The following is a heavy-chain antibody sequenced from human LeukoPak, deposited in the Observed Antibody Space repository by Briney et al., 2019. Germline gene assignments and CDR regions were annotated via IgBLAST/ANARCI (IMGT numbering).Heavy chain of an antibody. CDR1: GGSISSGNYY. CDR3: ARGQDYVWGSPSA. D-gene: IGHD3-16*01. Sequence: SETLSLTCTVSGGSISSGNYYWSWIRQPAGKGLEWIGRIHTSGSTIYHPSLESRVTISVDTYKNQFSLKMTSMTAADTALYYCARGQDYVWGSPSAWGQGTLVTVSS. CDR2: IHTSGST. V-gene: IGHV4-61*02. J-gene: IGHJ5*02.